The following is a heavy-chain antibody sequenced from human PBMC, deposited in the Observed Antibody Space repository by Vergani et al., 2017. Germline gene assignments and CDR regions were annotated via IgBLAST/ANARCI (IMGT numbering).Heavy chain of an antibody. CDR2: ISSSSSYI. J-gene: IGHJ4*02. D-gene: IGHD4-11*01. Sequence: EVQLVESGGGLVKPGGSLRLSCAASGFTFSSYIMNWVRQAPGKGLEWVSSISSSSSYIYYADSVKGRFTISRDNAKNSLYLQMNSLRAEGTAVYYCARALGDGTTMPFDYWGQGTLVTVSS. CDR3: ARALGDGTTMPFDY. CDR1: GFTFSSYI. V-gene: IGHV3-21*01.